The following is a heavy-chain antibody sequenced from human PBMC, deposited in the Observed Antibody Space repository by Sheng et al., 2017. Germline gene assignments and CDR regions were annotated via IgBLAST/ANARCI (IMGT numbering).Heavy chain of an antibody. CDR2: ISSSGSYI. CDR3: AKSIAARLDWFDP. CDR1: GFTFSSYS. Sequence: EVQLVESGGGLVKPGGSLRLSCAASGFTFSSYSMNWVRQAPGMGLEWVSSISSSGSYIYYADSVEGRFTVSRDNAKNSVYLQMNSLRAEDQAVYYCAKSIAARLDWFDPGAREPWSPSPQ. D-gene: IGHD6-6*01. V-gene: IGHV3-21*01. J-gene: IGHJ5*02.